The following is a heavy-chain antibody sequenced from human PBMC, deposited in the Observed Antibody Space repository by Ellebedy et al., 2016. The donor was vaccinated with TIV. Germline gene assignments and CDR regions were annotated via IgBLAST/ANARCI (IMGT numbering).Heavy chain of an antibody. Sequence: GSLRLSXAVSGDPITGSHWWSWVRQPPGRGLEWIGYIYHSGTTYYNPSLKSRVSISVDTSKNQVSLRLRSVTVADTAVYYCARDQVVRGGYHGMDVWGQGTTVTVSS. D-gene: IGHD3-10*01. V-gene: IGHV4-4*02. CDR1: GDPITGSHW. J-gene: IGHJ6*02. CDR2: IYHSGTT. CDR3: ARDQVVRGGYHGMDV.